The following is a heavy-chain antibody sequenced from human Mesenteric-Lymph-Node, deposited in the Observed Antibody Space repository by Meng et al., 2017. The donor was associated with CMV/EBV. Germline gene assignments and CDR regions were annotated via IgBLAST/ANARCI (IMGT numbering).Heavy chain of an antibody. J-gene: IGHJ6*02. CDR1: GGSVSSDIYH. CDR2: IHYSGIS. D-gene: IGHD3-3*01. V-gene: IGHV4-61*01. CDR3: AKDTNPSGSYYYYGMDV. Sequence: SETLSLTCTVSGGSVSSDIYHWSWFRQPPGKGLEWIGYIHYSGISNYNPSLKSRITISLDTSKNQFSLRLSSVTAEDTAVYYCAKDTNPSGSYYYYGMDVWGQGTTVTVSS.